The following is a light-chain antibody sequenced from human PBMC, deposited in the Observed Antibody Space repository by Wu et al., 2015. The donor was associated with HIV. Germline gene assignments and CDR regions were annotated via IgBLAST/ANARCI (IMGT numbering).Light chain of an antibody. V-gene: IGKV3-20*01. CDR3: QQYASSPRT. Sequence: ELVLTQSPDTLSLSPGDRATLSCGASHSVINNYLAWYQQKPGQAPRLLIYSASSRATGIPDRFSGSGSGTDFTLTISRLEPDDFAVYFCQQYASSPRTFGQGTKVEIK. CDR2: SAS. J-gene: IGKJ1*01. CDR1: HSVINNY.